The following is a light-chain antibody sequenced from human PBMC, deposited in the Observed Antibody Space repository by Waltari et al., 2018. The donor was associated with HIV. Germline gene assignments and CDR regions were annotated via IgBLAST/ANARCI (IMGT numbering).Light chain of an antibody. CDR1: NSNIGADYD. Sequence: QSVLTQPPSVSGAPGQRVTIPCTGSNSNIGADYDVHWFQPSPGPAPTLLIDTNNNRPSGVPDRFSGSKSGASASLAIAGLQFEDEADYYCQSYDSGLSGVIFGGGTKLTVL. V-gene: IGLV1-40*01. CDR3: QSYDSGLSGVI. J-gene: IGLJ2*01. CDR2: TNN.